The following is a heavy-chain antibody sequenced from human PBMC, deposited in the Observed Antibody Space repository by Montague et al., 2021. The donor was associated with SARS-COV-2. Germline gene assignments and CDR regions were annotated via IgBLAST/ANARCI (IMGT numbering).Heavy chain of an antibody. CDR1: GFTFSSYW. CDR3: ARVYYDFWSGSTANWYYGMDV. D-gene: IGHD3-3*01. Sequence: SLRLSCAASGFTFSSYWMHWVRQAPGKGLVWVSRINSDGSSTSYADSVKGRFTISRDNAKNTLYLQMNSLRAEDTAVYYCARVYYDFWSGSTANWYYGMDVWGQETTVTVSS. J-gene: IGHJ6*02. CDR2: INSDGSST. V-gene: IGHV3-74*01.